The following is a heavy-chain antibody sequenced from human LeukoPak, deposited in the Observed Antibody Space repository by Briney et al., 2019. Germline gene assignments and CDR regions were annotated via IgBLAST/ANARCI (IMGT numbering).Heavy chain of an antibody. Sequence: GGTLRLSCAASGFTFSSYGMSWVRQAPGKGLEWVSAISGSGGSTYYADSVKGRFTISRDNSKNTLYLQMNSLRAEDTAVYYCAKAIDYYDSSGYYPFDYWGQGTLVTVSS. CDR3: AKAIDYYDSSGYYPFDY. V-gene: IGHV3-23*01. D-gene: IGHD3-22*01. CDR2: ISGSGGST. J-gene: IGHJ4*02. CDR1: GFTFSSYG.